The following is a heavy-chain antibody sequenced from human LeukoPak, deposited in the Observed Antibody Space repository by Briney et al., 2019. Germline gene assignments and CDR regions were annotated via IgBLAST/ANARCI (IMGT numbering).Heavy chain of an antibody. CDR3: ARHGEPLVVLYYMDV. Sequence: SVKVSCKASGSTFSNYAISLVRQAPGQGLEWMGGIIPIFGTTNYAQKFQGRGTITTDESTSTTYMELSSLRSEDTAVYYCARHGEPLVVLYYMDVWGKGTTVTVSS. CDR1: GSTFSNYA. D-gene: IGHD2-2*01. J-gene: IGHJ6*03. V-gene: IGHV1-69*05. CDR2: IIPIFGTT.